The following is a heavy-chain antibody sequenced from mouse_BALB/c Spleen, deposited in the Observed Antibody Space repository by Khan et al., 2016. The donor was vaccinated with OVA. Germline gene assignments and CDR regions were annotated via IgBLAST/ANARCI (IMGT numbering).Heavy chain of an antibody. CDR3: AREDGYYVYFDY. CDR1: GYTFTYYV. CDR2: IYPGSDNA. V-gene: IGHV1-81*01. Sequence: VQLQQSGPELVKPGASVKMSCKASGYTFTYYVITWVKQRTGQGLEWIGEIYPGSDNAYYNERFKGKATLTADKSSNPTHMQLSSLTSEDSAVYFCAREDGYYVYFDYWGQGTTLTVSS. D-gene: IGHD2-3*01. J-gene: IGHJ2*01.